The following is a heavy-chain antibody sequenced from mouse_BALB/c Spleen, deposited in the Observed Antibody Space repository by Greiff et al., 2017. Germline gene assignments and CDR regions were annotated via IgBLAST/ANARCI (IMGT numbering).Heavy chain of an antibody. Sequence: EVQLQESGAELVKPGASVKLSCTASGFNIKDTYMHWVKQRPEQGLEWIGRIDPANGNTKYDPKFQGKATITADTSSNTAYLQLSSLTSEDTAVYYCAPTMGWFAYWGQGTLVTVSA. CDR1: GFNIKDTY. J-gene: IGHJ3*01. D-gene: IGHD2-10*01. V-gene: IGHV14-3*02. CDR3: APTMGWFAY. CDR2: IDPANGNT.